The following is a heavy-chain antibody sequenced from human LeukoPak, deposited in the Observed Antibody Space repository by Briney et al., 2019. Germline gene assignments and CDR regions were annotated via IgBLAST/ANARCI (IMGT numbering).Heavy chain of an antibody. CDR3: AHTETYYYDSIGYYYLSYFDY. CDR2: ISWGDDK. CDR1: GFSLSTSSVG. D-gene: IGHD3-22*01. V-gene: IGHV2-5*02. Sequence: SGPTLVNPTETLTLTCTFSGFSLSTSSVGVGWIRQPPGKALEWLALISWGDDKRYSPSLHSRLTITKDTSKSQVVLTVTNMDPVDTATYYCAHTETYYYDSIGYYYLSYFDYWGQGTLVTVSS. J-gene: IGHJ4*02.